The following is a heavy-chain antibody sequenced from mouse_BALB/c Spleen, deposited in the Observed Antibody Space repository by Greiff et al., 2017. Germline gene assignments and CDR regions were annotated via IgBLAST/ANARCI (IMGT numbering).Heavy chain of an antibody. J-gene: IGHJ1*01. CDR3: ARRVVYRYHWYFEV. CDR2: FRTYNDDT. V-gene: IGHV1-47*01. D-gene: IGHD2-14*01. CDR1: GFTFSTYP. Sequence: VQLQQSGAELVKPGASLTMSCTAFGFTFSTYPIEWMRQPHGKSLEWIGNFRTYNDDTKYNEKFKGKAKLTVEKSSRTVYLVLSRLTSDDSAVYYCARRVVYRYHWYFEVWGAGTTVTVSS.